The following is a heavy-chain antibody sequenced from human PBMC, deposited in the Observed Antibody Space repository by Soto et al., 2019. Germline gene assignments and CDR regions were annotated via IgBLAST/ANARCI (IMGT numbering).Heavy chain of an antibody. D-gene: IGHD1-26*01. V-gene: IGHV3-64*01. Sequence: EVQLVESGGGLVQPGGSLRLSCAASGFTFSSDAMHWVRQAPGKGLEYVSAISSNGGSTYYANSVKGRFTISRDNSKNTLYLQMGSLRAEDMAVYYCSRGEPVGTLYCFDYCGQGPLVTVSS. J-gene: IGHJ4*02. CDR3: SRGEPVGTLYCFDY. CDR2: ISSNGGST. CDR1: GFTFSSDA.